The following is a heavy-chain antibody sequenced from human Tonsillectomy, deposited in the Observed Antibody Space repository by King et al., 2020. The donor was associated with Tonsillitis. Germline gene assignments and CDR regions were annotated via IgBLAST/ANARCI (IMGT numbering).Heavy chain of an antibody. D-gene: IGHD3/OR15-3a*01. CDR1: GYDFTDSW. Sequence: VQLVESGAEVKKTGESLTISCTGSGYDFTDSWIGWVRQMPGKGLEWIGIIYPGDSDSSYSPSFQGQVTISADKSISTAYLQWNSLKASDTAMYYCARLPLSFLNWTPLDYWGHGTLVTVSS. CDR2: IYPGDSDS. J-gene: IGHJ4*01. CDR3: ARLPLSFLNWTPLDY. V-gene: IGHV5-51*03.